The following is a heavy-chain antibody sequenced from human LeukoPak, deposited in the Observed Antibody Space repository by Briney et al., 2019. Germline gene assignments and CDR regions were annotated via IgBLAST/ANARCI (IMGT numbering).Heavy chain of an antibody. CDR1: GFTFSSYE. J-gene: IGHJ4*02. CDR2: ISSGGSTI. V-gene: IGHV3-48*03. CDR3: ARDKELQNFDC. Sequence: GGSLRLSCAASGFTFSSYEMNWVRQAPGKGLEWVSYISSGGSTIYYADSVKGRFTISRDNAKNSLYLQMNSLRAEDTAVYYCARDKELQNFDCWGQGTLVTVSS. D-gene: IGHD3-10*01.